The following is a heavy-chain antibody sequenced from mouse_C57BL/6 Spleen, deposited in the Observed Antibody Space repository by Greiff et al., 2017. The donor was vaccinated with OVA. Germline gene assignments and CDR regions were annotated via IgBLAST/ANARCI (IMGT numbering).Heavy chain of an antibody. CDR2: IYPGDGDT. D-gene: IGHD1-1*01. V-gene: IGHV1-82*01. CDR3: ASEYYGSSYYYFDY. CDR1: GYAFSSSW. Sequence: QVQLQQSGPGLVKPGASVKISCKASGYAFSSSWMNWVQQMPGKGLEWIGRIYPGDGDTNYNGKFKGKATLTADKSSSTAYMQLSSLTSEDSAVYFWASEYYGSSYYYFDYWGQGTTLTVSS. J-gene: IGHJ2*01.